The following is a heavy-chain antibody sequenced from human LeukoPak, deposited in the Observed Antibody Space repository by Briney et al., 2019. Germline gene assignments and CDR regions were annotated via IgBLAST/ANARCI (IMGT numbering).Heavy chain of an antibody. CDR3: AKAVSSSNDAFDI. V-gene: IGHV3-9*01. Sequence: GGSLRLSCAASGFTFDDYAMHWVRQAPGKGLEWVSGISWNSGSIGYADSVKGRFTISRDNAKNSLYLQMNSLRAEDTALYYCAKAVSSSNDAFDIWGQGTMVTVSS. D-gene: IGHD6-13*01. J-gene: IGHJ3*02. CDR2: ISWNSGSI. CDR1: GFTFDDYA.